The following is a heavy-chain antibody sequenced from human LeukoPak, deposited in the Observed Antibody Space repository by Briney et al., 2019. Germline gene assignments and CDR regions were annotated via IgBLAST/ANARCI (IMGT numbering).Heavy chain of an antibody. D-gene: IGHD3-22*01. CDR1: GFTFSTYS. CDR2: ISSGSSFI. CDR3: ARESSGYFY. J-gene: IGHJ4*02. Sequence: KPGGSLRLSCAASGFTFSTYSMNWVRQAPGKGLEWVLSISSGSSFIYYADSVKGRFTISRDNAKNSLFLQMNSLRAEDTAVYYCARESSGYFYWGQGTLVTVSS. V-gene: IGHV3-21*01.